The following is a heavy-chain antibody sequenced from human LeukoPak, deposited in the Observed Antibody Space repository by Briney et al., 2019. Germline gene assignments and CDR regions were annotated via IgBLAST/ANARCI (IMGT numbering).Heavy chain of an antibody. CDR1: GFTFSSYA. CDR2: ISYDGSNK. V-gene: IGHV3-30-3*01. Sequence: GGSLRLSCAASGFTFSSYAMHWVRQAPGKGLEWVAVISYDGSNKYYADSMKGRFTISRDNSKNTLYLQMNSLRAEDTAVYYCGKGYCSSASCSYYGLDVWGQGTTVTVSS. D-gene: IGHD2-2*01. CDR3: GKGYCSSASCSYYGLDV. J-gene: IGHJ6*02.